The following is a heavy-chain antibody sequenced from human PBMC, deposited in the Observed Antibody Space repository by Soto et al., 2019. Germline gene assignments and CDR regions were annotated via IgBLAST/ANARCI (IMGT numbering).Heavy chain of an antibody. D-gene: IGHD5-18*01. CDR3: AREDTRGPLDY. CDR2: LYYSGST. J-gene: IGHJ4*02. CDR1: GGSTSSYY. V-gene: IGHV4-59*01. Sequence: SETLSLTCSVSGGSTSSYYWSWIRQPPGKGLEWIGYLYYSGSTNYNPSLKSRVTISVDTSKNQFSLKLTSVIAADTAVYYCAREDTRGPLDYWGQGTLVTVSS.